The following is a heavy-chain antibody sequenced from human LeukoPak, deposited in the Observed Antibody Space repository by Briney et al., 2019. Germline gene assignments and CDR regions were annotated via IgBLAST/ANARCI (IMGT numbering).Heavy chain of an antibody. Sequence: GGSLRLSCAASGFTFGNYAMSWVRQAPGKGLEWVSVIFGGGVGTYYADSVRGRFTISRDNSKNTVYLQMNSLRVDDTAIYYCAKTSVAAAPFSWRQGTLVTVSS. CDR1: GFTFGNYA. V-gene: IGHV3-23*01. CDR3: AKTSVAAAPFS. J-gene: IGHJ5*02. CDR2: IFGGGVGT. D-gene: IGHD6-19*01.